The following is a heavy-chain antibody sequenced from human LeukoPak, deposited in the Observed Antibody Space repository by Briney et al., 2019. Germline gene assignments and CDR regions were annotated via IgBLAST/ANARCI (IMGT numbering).Heavy chain of an antibody. CDR2: IYHSGST. V-gene: IGHV4-38-2*01. CDR1: GYSVSSGYF. J-gene: IGHJ6*03. D-gene: IGHD2-8*01. Sequence: SETLSLTCAVSGYSVSSGYFGGWIRQPPGKGLEWIGSIYHSGSTYYNPSLKSRVTISVDTSKNQFSLKLSSVTAADTAVYYSAKAAMGYYYYYMDVWGKGTTVTVSS. CDR3: AKAAMGYYYYYMDV.